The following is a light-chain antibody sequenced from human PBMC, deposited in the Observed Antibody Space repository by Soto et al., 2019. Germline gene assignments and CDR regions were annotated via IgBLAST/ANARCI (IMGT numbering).Light chain of an antibody. J-gene: IGLJ1*01. CDR3: QAWDSSTACV. V-gene: IGLV3-1*01. CDR1: KLGDKY. CDR2: QDS. Sequence: SFELTQPPSVSVSPGQTASITCSGDKLGDKYACWYQQKPGQSPVLVIYQDSKRPSGIPERFSGSNSGNTATLTISGTQAMDEADYYCQAWDSSTACVLGTGTKLTVL.